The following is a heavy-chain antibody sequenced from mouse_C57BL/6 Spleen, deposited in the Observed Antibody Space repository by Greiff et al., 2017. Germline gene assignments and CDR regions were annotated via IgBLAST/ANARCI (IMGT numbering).Heavy chain of an antibody. D-gene: IGHD2-2*01. Sequence: EVQLVESEGGLVQPGSSMKLSCTASGFTFSDYYMAWVRQVPEKGLEWVANINYDGSSTYYLDSLKSRFIISRDNAKNILYLQMSSLKSEDTATYYCARDQAGLLDYWGQGTTLTVSS. CDR2: INYDGSST. V-gene: IGHV5-16*01. CDR3: ARDQAGLLDY. CDR1: GFTFSDYY. J-gene: IGHJ2*01.